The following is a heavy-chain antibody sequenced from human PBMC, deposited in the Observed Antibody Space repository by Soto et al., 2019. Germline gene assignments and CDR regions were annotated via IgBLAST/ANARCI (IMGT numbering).Heavy chain of an antibody. Sequence: QVQLQESGPGLVKPSETLSLTCTVSGGSVSSGSYYWSWIRQPPGKGLEWIGYIYYSGSTNYNRSLKSRVTIAVDTSKNQFSLKLSSVTAADTAVYFCARVGSGMRGYSYGNLFDYWGQGTLVTVSS. V-gene: IGHV4-61*01. CDR2: IYYSGST. D-gene: IGHD5-18*01. CDR1: GGSVSSGSYY. J-gene: IGHJ4*02. CDR3: ARVGSGMRGYSYGNLFDY.